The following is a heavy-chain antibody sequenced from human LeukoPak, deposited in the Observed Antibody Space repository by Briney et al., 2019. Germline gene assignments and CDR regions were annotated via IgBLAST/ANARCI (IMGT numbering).Heavy chain of an antibody. Sequence: PGGSLRLSCAASGFTFSSYWMSWVRQAPGKGLEWVANIKQDGSEKYYVDSVKGRFTISRDNAKNSLYLQMNSLRAEDTAVCYCARDGDIVVVPAAIGYYGMDVWGQGTTVTVSS. CDR1: GFTFSSYW. CDR3: ARDGDIVVVPAAIGYYGMDV. J-gene: IGHJ6*02. CDR2: IKQDGSEK. D-gene: IGHD2-2*01. V-gene: IGHV3-7*01.